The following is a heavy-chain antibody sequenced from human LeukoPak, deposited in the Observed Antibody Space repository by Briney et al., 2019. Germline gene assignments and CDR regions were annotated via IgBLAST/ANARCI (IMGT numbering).Heavy chain of an antibody. J-gene: IGHJ4*02. CDR3: ARAITNYGYIFDY. CDR1: GFTFNSYA. D-gene: IGHD5-18*01. V-gene: IGHV3-48*04. Sequence: GSLRLSCAASGFTFNSYAFNWVRQAPGKGLEWVSYISSSSNVIYYTDSVKGRFTISRDNAKKSLYLQMNSLRAEDTAVYYCARAITNYGYIFDYWGQGTLVTVSS. CDR2: ISSSSNVI.